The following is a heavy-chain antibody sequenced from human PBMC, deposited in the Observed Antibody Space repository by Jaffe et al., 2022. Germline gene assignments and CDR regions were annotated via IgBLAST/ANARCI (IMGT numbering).Heavy chain of an antibody. D-gene: IGHD6-13*01. CDR2: IYSGGST. J-gene: IGHJ6*03. V-gene: IGHV3-66*02. CDR1: GFTVSSNY. CDR3: ARVYSSSWYDYYYYMDV. Sequence: EVQLVESGGGLVQPGGSLRLSCAASGFTVSSNYMSWVRQAPGKGLEWVSVIYSGGSTYYADSVKGRFTISRDNSKNTLYLQMNSLRAEDTAVYYCARVYSSSWYDYYYYMDVWGKGTTVTVSS.